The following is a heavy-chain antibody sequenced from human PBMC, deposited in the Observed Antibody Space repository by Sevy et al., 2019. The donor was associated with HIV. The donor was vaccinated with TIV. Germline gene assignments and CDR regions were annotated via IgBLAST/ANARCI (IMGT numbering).Heavy chain of an antibody. CDR1: GFAFHEYS. Sequence: GGSLRLSCAASGFAFHEYSMSWIRQAPGKGLEWVATLSFGCGKINYADSVKGRFTISRDNSKNSFYLQMDNLRVEDTALYYWAREGCSRPHDYWGQGTRVTGSS. V-gene: IGHV3-23*01. J-gene: IGHJ4*02. D-gene: IGHD2-8*01. CDR3: AREGCSRPHDY. CDR2: LSFGCGKI.